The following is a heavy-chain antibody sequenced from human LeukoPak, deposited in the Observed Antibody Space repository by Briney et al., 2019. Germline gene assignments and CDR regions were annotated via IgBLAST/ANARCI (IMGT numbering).Heavy chain of an antibody. D-gene: IGHD3-10*01. Sequence: PGGSLRLSCAASGFTFSSYGMHWVRQAPGKGLEWVAVISYDGSNKYYADSVKGQFTISRDNSKNTLYLQMNSLRAEDTAVYYCAKETGLLWFGELLALDYWGQGTLVTVSS. CDR1: GFTFSSYG. V-gene: IGHV3-30*18. J-gene: IGHJ4*02. CDR3: AKETGLLWFGELLALDY. CDR2: ISYDGSNK.